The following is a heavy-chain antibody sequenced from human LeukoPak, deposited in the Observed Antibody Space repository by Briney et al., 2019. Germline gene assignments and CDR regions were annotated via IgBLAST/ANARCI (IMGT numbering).Heavy chain of an antibody. Sequence: SETLSLTCAVYGGSFSGYYWSWNRQPPGKGLEWIGEINHSGSTNYNPSLKSRVTISVDTSKNQFSLKLSSVTAADTAVYYCARALYVAAALDWGQGTLVTVSS. CDR2: INHSGST. D-gene: IGHD2-2*01. CDR1: GGSFSGYY. J-gene: IGHJ4*02. V-gene: IGHV4-34*01. CDR3: ARALYVAAALD.